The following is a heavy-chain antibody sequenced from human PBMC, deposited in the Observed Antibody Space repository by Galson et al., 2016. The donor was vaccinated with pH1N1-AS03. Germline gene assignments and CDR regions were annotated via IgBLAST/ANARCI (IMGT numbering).Heavy chain of an antibody. CDR2: IKEDGSEK. CDR1: RFIFSTYG. J-gene: IGHJ5*02. Sequence: SLRLSCAASRFIFSTYGMNWVRQAPGKGLEWVANIKEDGSEKSYVDSVKGRFTISRDNSKNSLYLQMNSLRVEDTALYYCARYGSSPWFDPWGQGTLVTVSS. CDR3: ARYGSSPWFDP. D-gene: IGHD6-6*01. V-gene: IGHV3-7*01.